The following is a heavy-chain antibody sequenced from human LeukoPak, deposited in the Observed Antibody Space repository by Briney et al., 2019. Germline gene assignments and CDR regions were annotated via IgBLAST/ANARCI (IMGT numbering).Heavy chain of an antibody. V-gene: IGHV4-39*01. D-gene: IGHD3-3*01. CDR2: IDHAGTT. CDR1: GGSIITNDYW. CDR3: ARGGGNGVGWVGQYYYMDV. Sequence: SETLSLTCVVSGGSIITNDYWWGWIRQPPGKGLEWIGTIDHAGTTFYNVSLKSRVTISVDTPNNQFSLRLNSVGAADTAVYYCARGGGNGVGWVGQYYYMDVWGKGTTVTVSS. J-gene: IGHJ6*03.